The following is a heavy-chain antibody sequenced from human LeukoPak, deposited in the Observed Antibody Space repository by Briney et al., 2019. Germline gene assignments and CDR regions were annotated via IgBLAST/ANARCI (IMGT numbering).Heavy chain of an antibody. J-gene: IGHJ4*02. CDR2: IRYDGSNK. D-gene: IGHD5-18*01. CDR1: GFTFSSYG. V-gene: IGHV3-30*02. CDR3: ARSGRRGYSYGYRFKYYFDY. Sequence: PGGSLRLSCAAPGFTFSSYGMHWVRQAPGKGLEWVAFIRYDGSNKYYADSVKGRLTISRDNSKNTLYLQMNTLRAEDTAVYYCARSGRRGYSYGYRFKYYFDYWGQGTLVTVSS.